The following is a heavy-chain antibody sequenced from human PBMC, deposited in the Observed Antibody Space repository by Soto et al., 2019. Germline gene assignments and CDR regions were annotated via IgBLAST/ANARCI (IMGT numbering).Heavy chain of an antibody. CDR1: GAPFSGYY. CDR3: ARGREIFGAVTPFEY. D-gene: IGHD3-3*01. V-gene: IGHV4-34*02. J-gene: IGHJ4*02. CDR2: INHTGST. Sequence: QVQLQQCGAGLPKPSETLSLTCAVYGAPFSGYYWTWIRQPPGKGLEWIGEINHTGSTKYNPSLKSRVTISVDTSKNQFSLSLRSVTAADTAVYYCARGREIFGAVTPFEYWGQGTQVAVSS.